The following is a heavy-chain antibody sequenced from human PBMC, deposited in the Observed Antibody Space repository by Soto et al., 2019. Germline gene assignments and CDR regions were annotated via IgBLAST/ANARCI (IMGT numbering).Heavy chain of an antibody. CDR3: ANPKXGDYYDSSGYXFAP. CDR1: GFTVSSNY. J-gene: IGHJ5*02. V-gene: IGHV3-53*01. CDR2: IYSGGST. D-gene: IGHD3-22*01. Sequence: GGSLRLSCXAXGFTVSSNYMSWVRQAPGKGLEWVSVIYSGGSTYYADSVKGRSTISRDNSKNTLYLQMNSLRAEDTAVYYCANPKXGDYYDSSGYXFAPWGRGTLVTVSS.